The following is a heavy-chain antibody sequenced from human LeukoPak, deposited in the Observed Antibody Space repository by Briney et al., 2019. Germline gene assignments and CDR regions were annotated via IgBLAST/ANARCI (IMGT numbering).Heavy chain of an antibody. CDR1: GGSFSGYY. J-gene: IGHJ6*03. Sequence: SETLSLTCAVYGGSFSGYYWSWIRQPPGKGLEWIGEINHSGSTNYNPSLKSRVTISVDTSKNQFSLKLSSVTAADTAVYYRARGVAAAGRKNYMDVWGKGTTVTVSS. CDR2: INHSGST. D-gene: IGHD6-13*01. V-gene: IGHV4-34*01. CDR3: ARGVAAAGRKNYMDV.